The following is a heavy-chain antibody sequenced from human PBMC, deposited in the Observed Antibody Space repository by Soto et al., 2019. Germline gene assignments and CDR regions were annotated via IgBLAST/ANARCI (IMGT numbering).Heavy chain of an antibody. CDR1: GGSISSSSYY. V-gene: IGHV4-39*01. D-gene: IGHD3-10*01. J-gene: IGHJ5*02. Sequence: SETLSLTCTVSGGSISSSSYYWGWIRQPPGKGLEWIGSIYYSGSTYYNPSLKSRVTISVDTSKNQFSLKLSSVTAADTAVYYCARPTYGSGVWSSWFDPWGQGTLVTVSS. CDR3: ARPTYGSGVWSSWFDP. CDR2: IYYSGST.